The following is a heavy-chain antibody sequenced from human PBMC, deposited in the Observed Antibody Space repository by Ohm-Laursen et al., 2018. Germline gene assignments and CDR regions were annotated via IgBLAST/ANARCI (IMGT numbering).Heavy chain of an antibody. CDR2: IYYSGST. CDR1: GGSISSYY. D-gene: IGHD2-2*01. CDR3: ARARRHCSSTSCYANWFDP. J-gene: IGHJ5*02. Sequence: SDTLSLTWTVSGGSISSYYWSWIRQPPGKGLEWIGYIYYSGSTNYNPSLKSRVTISVDTSKNQFSLKLSSVTAADTAVYYCARARRHCSSTSCYANWFDPWGQGTLVTVSS. V-gene: IGHV4-59*07.